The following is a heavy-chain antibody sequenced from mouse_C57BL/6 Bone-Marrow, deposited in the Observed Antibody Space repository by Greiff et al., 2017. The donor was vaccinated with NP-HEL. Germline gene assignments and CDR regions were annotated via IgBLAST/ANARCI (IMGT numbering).Heavy chain of an antibody. CDR2: IWSGGST. CDR1: GFSLTSYG. D-gene: IGHD1-1*02. V-gene: IGHV2-2*01. Sequence: VKLMESGPGLVQPSQSLSITCTVSGFSLTSYGVHWVRQSPGKGLEWLGVIWSGGSTDYNAAFISRLSISKDNSKSQVFFKMNSLQADDTAIYYCARNSYGWPHYYAMDYWGQGTSVTVSS. J-gene: IGHJ4*01. CDR3: ARNSYGWPHYYAMDY.